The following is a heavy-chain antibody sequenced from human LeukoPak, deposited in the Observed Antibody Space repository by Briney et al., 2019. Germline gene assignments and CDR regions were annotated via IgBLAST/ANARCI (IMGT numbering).Heavy chain of an antibody. CDR1: GFTFSSHG. V-gene: IGHV3-33*01. J-gene: IGHJ3*02. CDR3: ARVRGTAFDI. D-gene: IGHD1-1*01. Sequence: PGRSLRLSCAASGFTFSSHGMHWVRQAPGKGLEWVAIIWYDGSKRYYADSVKGRFAISRDDSKNTVYLQMNSLRAEDTAVYYCARVRGTAFDIWGQGTMVTVAS. CDR2: IWYDGSKR.